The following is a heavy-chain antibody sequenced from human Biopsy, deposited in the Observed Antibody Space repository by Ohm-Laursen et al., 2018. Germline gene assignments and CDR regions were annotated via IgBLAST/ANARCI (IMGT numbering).Heavy chain of an antibody. J-gene: IGHJ4*02. Sequence: SLRLSCTASGFTFTSYAMHWVRQAPGKGLEWVAAIWYDGSNKNYADSVKGRFTISRDNSKNTLYLQMNSLRGEDTAVYYCAKCMTGGSNYYFHHCGQGTLVTVSS. CDR3: AKCMTGGSNYYFHH. CDR1: GFTFTSYA. D-gene: IGHD2-8*01. CDR2: IWYDGSNK. V-gene: IGHV3-33*06.